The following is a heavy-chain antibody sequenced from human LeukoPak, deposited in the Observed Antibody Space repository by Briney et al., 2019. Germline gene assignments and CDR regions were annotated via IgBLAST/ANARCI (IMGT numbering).Heavy chain of an antibody. CDR3: ARGTMFPYYFDY. D-gene: IGHD3-10*02. CDR2: ISSSSSYI. J-gene: IGHJ4*02. V-gene: IGHV3-21*01. Sequence: GGSLRLSCAASGFTFSSYSMNWVRQAPGKVLEWVSSISSSSSYIYYADSVKGRFTISRDNAKNSLYLQMNSLRAEDTAVYYCARGTMFPYYFDYWGQGTLVTVSS. CDR1: GFTFSSYS.